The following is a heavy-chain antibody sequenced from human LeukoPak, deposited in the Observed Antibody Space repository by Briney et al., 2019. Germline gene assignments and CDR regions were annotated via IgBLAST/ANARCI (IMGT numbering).Heavy chain of an antibody. V-gene: IGHV1-69*06. J-gene: IGHJ4*02. CDR3: ASRPRDIVATITDY. D-gene: IGHD5-12*01. CDR2: IIPIFGTA. CDR1: GGTFSSYA. Sequence: SVTDSFKSSGGTFSSYAISWVRQARGKGLEWMGGIIPIFGTANYAQKFQGRVTITADKSTSTAYMELSSLRSEDTAVYYCASRPRDIVATITDYWGQGTLVTVSS.